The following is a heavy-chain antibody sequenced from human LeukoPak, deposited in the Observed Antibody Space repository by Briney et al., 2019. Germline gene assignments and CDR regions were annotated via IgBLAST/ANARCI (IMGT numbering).Heavy chain of an antibody. D-gene: IGHD1-1*01. CDR1: GYTLTELS. Sequence: ASVKVSCKVSGYTLTELSMHWVRQAPGKGLEWMGGFDPEDGETIYAQKFQGRVTMTRDTSISTAYMELSRLRSDDTAVYYCARDGRGRWNAPPGYWGQGTLVTVSS. CDR2: FDPEDGET. CDR3: ARDGRGRWNAPPGY. J-gene: IGHJ4*02. V-gene: IGHV1-24*01.